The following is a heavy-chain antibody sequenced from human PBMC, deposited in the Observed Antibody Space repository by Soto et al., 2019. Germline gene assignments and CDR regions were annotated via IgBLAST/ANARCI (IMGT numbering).Heavy chain of an antibody. Sequence: QVQLQESGPGLVKPSQTLSLTCSVSGASVSSVDFHWSWIRQRPGEGLAWFGYIYYTGRTYYNPSPRSRVIMSLDTSKNHFSLTLTYVTAAATALYFCTRDSPPPPYCSYNGMDVWGQGTTVTVSS. J-gene: IGHJ6*01. D-gene: IGHD2-21*02. CDR3: TRDSPPPPYCSYNGMDV. CDR2: IYYTGRT. CDR1: GASVSSVDFH. V-gene: IGHV4-31*03.